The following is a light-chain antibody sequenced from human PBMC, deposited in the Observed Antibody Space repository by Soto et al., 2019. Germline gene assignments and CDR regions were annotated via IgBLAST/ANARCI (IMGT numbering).Light chain of an antibody. J-gene: IGKJ1*01. Sequence: EIVMTQSPATLSVSPGERATLSCRASQSVSSKLAWYQQKPGQVPRVLIYGASTRATVIPARFSGSGSGTEFTLTISSLQSEDFAVYFCQHYNDWPPTWTFGQGTRVEIK. CDR1: QSVSSK. CDR2: GAS. V-gene: IGKV3-15*01. CDR3: QHYNDWPPTWT.